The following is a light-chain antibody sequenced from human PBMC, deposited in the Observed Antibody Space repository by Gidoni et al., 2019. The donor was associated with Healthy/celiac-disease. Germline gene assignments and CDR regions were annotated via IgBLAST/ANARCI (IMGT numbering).Light chain of an antibody. Sequence: DIQLNQSPSFLSDSVGDRVNIRCRASQGISSYLAWYQQKPGKAPKLLIYAASTLQSGVPARFSGSVSGTEFTLTISSLQPEDVATYYCQQLNSYPLFTFGPGTKVEIK. CDR2: AAS. CDR1: QGISSY. J-gene: IGKJ3*01. V-gene: IGKV1-9*01. CDR3: QQLNSYPLFT.